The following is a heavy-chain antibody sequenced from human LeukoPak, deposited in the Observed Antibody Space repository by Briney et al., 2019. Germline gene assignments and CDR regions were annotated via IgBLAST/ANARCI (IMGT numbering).Heavy chain of an antibody. V-gene: IGHV3-33*01. D-gene: IGHD3-22*01. CDR1: GFTFSSYG. Sequence: GRSLRLSCAASGFTFSSYGMHWVRQAPGKGLEWVAVIWYDGSNKYYADSVKGRFTISRDNSKNTLYLQMNSLRAEDTAVYYRARSTWNVVVINFDYWGQGTLVTVSS. J-gene: IGHJ4*02. CDR3: ARSTWNVVVINFDY. CDR2: IWYDGSNK.